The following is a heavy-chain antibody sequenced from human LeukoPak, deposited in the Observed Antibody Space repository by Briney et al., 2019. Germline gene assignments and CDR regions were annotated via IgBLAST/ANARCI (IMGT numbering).Heavy chain of an antibody. J-gene: IGHJ5*02. V-gene: IGHV1-2*06. Sequence: ASVKVSCKASGYTFTDYYIHWVRQAPGQGLEWMGRINPNSGGTNYAQRFQGRVTVTRDTSISTAYMELSTLRSDDAAVYYCARDKRSTAGNWFDPWGQEPWSPSPQ. CDR1: GYTFTDYY. CDR2: INPNSGGT. D-gene: IGHD1-14*01. CDR3: ARDKRSTAGNWFDP.